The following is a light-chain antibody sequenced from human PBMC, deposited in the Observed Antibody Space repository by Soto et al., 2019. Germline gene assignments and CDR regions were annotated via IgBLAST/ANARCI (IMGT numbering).Light chain of an antibody. CDR2: RPS. CDR3: LHYSSYPYS. J-gene: IGKJ2*03. Sequence: DIHMTQSPSTLSACVGDRVVITCRASQNIDRWVAWYQQKPRKAPQLLIYRPSFSESGVPPRFSGRGSGTAFTLTITSLQPDHFSTSFCLHYSSYPYSFGQGPKLEI. CDR1: QNIDRW. V-gene: IGKV1-5*03.